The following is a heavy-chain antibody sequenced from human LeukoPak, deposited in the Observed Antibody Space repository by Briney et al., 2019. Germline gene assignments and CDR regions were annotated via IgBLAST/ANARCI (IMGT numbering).Heavy chain of an antibody. Sequence: SETLSLTCTVSGTSMNTYYWSWIRQPPGKGLEWMGYIYHTGSTNYKPSLRSRVTISMDTSKSQFSLKLSSVTAADTAVYFCARGGARGELLFVYWGQGTLVTVSS. V-gene: IGHV4-59*01. J-gene: IGHJ4*02. CDR1: GTSMNTYY. D-gene: IGHD3-10*01. CDR2: IYHTGST. CDR3: ARGGARGELLFVY.